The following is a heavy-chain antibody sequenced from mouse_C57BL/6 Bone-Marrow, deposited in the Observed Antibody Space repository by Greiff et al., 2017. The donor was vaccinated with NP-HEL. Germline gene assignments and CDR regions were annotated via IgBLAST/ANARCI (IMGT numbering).Heavy chain of an antibody. D-gene: IGHD2-1*01. CDR3: ARGFFYGNYGKDY. J-gene: IGHJ2*01. CDR2: IHPNRGST. CDR1: GYTFTSYW. V-gene: IGHV1-64*01. Sequence: QVQLQQPGAELVKPGASVKLSCKASGYTFTSYWMPWVKQRPGQGLEWIGMIHPNRGSTNYNEKFKSKATLTVDKSSSTAYMQLSSLTSEDSAVYYCARGFFYGNYGKDYWGQGTTLTVSS.